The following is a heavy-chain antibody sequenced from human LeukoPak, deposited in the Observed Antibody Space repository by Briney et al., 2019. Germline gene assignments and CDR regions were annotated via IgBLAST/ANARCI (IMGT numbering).Heavy chain of an antibody. J-gene: IGHJ2*01. Sequence: GGSLRLSCAASGFTFSSYGMHWVRQAPGKGLEWVAFIRYDGSNKYYADSVKGRFTISRDNAKNSLYLQMNSLRVADTAVYYCARDGHDTSGYYWAWSFDLWGRGTLVTVSS. V-gene: IGHV3-30*02. CDR1: GFTFSSYG. CDR3: ARDGHDTSGYYWAWSFDL. CDR2: IRYDGSNK. D-gene: IGHD3-22*01.